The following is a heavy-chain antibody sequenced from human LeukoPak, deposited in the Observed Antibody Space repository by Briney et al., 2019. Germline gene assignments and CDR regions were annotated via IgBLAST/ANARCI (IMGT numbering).Heavy chain of an antibody. CDR2: IWYDGSNK. Sequence: GGSLRLSCAASGFTFTSYAMHWVRQAPGKGLEWVAVIWYDGSNKYYADSVKGRFTISRDNSKNTLYLQMNSLRAEDTAVYYCARGSAVFWYFDYWGQGTLVTVSS. CDR1: GFTFTSYA. CDR3: ARGSAVFWYFDY. V-gene: IGHV3-33*08. J-gene: IGHJ4*02. D-gene: IGHD3-9*01.